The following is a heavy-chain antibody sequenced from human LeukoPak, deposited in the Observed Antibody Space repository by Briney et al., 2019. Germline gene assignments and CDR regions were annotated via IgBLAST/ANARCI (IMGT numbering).Heavy chain of an antibody. D-gene: IGHD2-21*01. CDR1: GFTFSSYE. Sequence: GGSLRLSCAASGFTFSSYEMNWVRQAPGKGLEWIAYISSSGSTKYYADSVKGRFTISRDNAENSLYLQMNSLRAEDTALYYCARIARGYWAQGTLVTVSS. CDR2: ISSSGSTK. CDR3: ARIARGY. J-gene: IGHJ4*02. V-gene: IGHV3-48*03.